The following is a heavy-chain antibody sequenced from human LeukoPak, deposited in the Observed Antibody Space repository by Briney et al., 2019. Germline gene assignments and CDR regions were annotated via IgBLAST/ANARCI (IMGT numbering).Heavy chain of an antibody. Sequence: ASVKVSCKASGYTFTVYFLHWMRQAPGQGLELLGWINPHSGDTKYEQKFQGRVTMTRDTSITTAYMRLNSLTSDDTALYYCARAYYYDISGPISAFDLWGQGTMVTVSS. V-gene: IGHV1-2*02. J-gene: IGHJ3*01. D-gene: IGHD3-22*01. CDR1: GYTFTVYF. CDR3: ARAYYYDISGPISAFDL. CDR2: INPHSGDT.